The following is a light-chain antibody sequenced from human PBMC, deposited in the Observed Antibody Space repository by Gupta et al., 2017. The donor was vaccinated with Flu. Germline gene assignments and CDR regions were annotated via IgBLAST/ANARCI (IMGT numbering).Light chain of an antibody. Sequence: QSVLPQPPSASGAPGQRVTISCSGSTANIGSNFVFWYQQLPGTAPKLLIYRNDQRPSGVPTRFSGSKSGTSASLAISGLRSEEEADYYCATWDDSLSEWVFGGGTKLTVL. J-gene: IGLJ3*02. V-gene: IGLV1-47*01. CDR3: ATWDDSLSEWV. CDR1: TANIGSNF. CDR2: RND.